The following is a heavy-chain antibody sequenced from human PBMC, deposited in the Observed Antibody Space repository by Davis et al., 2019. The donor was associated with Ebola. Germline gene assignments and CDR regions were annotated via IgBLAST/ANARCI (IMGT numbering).Heavy chain of an antibody. D-gene: IGHD2-2*01. CDR2: FDPEDGET. CDR3: ATAMVPAALGYYYYYMDV. CDR1: GYTLTELS. Sequence: ASVKVSCKVSGYTLTELSMHWVRQAPGKGLEWMGGFDPEDGETIYAQKFQGRVTMTEDTSTDTAYMELSSLRSEDTAVYYCATAMVPAALGYYYYYMDVWGKGTTVTVSS. V-gene: IGHV1-24*01. J-gene: IGHJ6*03.